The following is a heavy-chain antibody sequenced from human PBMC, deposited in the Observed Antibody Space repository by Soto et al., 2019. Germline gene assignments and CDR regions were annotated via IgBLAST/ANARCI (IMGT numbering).Heavy chain of an antibody. D-gene: IGHD1-1*01. CDR1: GYTFTNYG. J-gene: IGHJ3*02. CDR2: ISAYNGNT. CDR3: ARMGYGGNWAFDI. Sequence: GASVKVSCKTSGYTFTNYGISWVRQAPGQGLEWMGWISAYNGNTSYAQKLQGRVTMTTDTSTSTAYMELRSLRSDDTAVYYCARMGYGGNWAFDIWGQGTMVTVSS. V-gene: IGHV1-18*01.